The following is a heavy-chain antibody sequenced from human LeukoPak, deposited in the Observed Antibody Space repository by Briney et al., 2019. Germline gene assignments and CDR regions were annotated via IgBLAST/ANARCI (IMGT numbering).Heavy chain of an antibody. Sequence: SETLSLTCTVSGGSISSYYWSWIRQPPGKGLEWIGYIYYSGSTNYNPSLKSRATISVDMSKNQFSLKLSSVTAEDTAVYYCARGPSGYHNTGGQGTLVTVSS. CDR1: GGSISSYY. V-gene: IGHV4-59*12. CDR2: IYYSGST. D-gene: IGHD5-12*01. CDR3: ARGPSGYHNT. J-gene: IGHJ4*02.